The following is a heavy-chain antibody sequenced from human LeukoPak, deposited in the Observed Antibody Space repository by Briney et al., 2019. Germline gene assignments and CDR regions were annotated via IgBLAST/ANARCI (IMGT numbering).Heavy chain of an antibody. CDR3: TRDLMDYDVSTGLHHYYMDV. D-gene: IGHD3-9*01. J-gene: IGHJ6*02. CDR1: GFTFSSYG. Sequence: GGSLRLSCAASGFTFSSYGMSWVRQAPGKGLEWVSGISGSGGSTYYADSVKGRLTISRDNAKNTLYLQMNTLRVEDTAVYYCTRDLMDYDVSTGLHHYYMDVWGQGTTVTVSS. CDR2: ISGSGGST. V-gene: IGHV3-23*01.